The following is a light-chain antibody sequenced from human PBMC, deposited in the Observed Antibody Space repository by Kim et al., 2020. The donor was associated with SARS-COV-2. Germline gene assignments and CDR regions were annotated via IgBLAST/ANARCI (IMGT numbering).Light chain of an antibody. CDR2: DNN. V-gene: IGLV1-51*01. CDR3: AAWDTSLRAAV. J-gene: IGLJ2*01. Sequence: GQKVMISCSGTSSNIGNNYVSWYQQLPGTAPKLLIYDNNKRPSGIPDRFSGSKSGTSATLGITGLQTGDEADYYCAAWDTSLRAAVFGGGTQLTVL. CDR1: SSNIGNNY.